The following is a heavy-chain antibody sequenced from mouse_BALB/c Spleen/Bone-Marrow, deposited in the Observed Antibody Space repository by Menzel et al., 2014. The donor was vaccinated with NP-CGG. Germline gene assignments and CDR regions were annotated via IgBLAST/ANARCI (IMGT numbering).Heavy chain of an antibody. CDR1: GFNFKDTF. V-gene: IGHV14-3*02. CDR3: AREEDY. Sequence: EVQLQESGAELVKPGASVKLSCTGSGFNFKDTFMHWVKQRPEQGLEWIGRIDPANGNTKYDPKFQGKATITADTSSNTADLHLTSLTSGDTAVYYGAREEDYWGQGTTLAVSS. J-gene: IGHJ2*01. CDR2: IDPANGNT.